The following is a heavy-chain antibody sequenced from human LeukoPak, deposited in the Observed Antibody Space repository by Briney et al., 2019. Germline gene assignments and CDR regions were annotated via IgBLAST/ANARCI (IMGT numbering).Heavy chain of an antibody. V-gene: IGHV4-59*08. CDR2: IYYSGST. D-gene: IGHD6-13*01. CDR3: TTHRSYSSPPIFDY. Sequence: SETLSLTCTVSGGSISSYYWSWIRQPPGKGPEWIGYIYYSGSTNYNPSLKSRVTISVDTSKNQFSLKLSSVTAADTAVYYCTTHRSYSSPPIFDYWGQGTLVTVSS. J-gene: IGHJ4*02. CDR1: GGSISSYY.